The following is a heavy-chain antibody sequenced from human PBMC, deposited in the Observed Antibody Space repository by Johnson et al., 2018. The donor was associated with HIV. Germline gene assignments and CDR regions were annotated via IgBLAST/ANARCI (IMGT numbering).Heavy chain of an antibody. Sequence: VQLVESGGGLVQPGGSLRLSCAASGFTVSSNYMSWVRQAPGKGLEWVSGINWNGGSTGYADSVKGRFTISRDNAKNSLYLQMNSLRAEDTALYYCARDPPPRSSGSDAFDIWGQGTMVTVSS. J-gene: IGHJ3*02. CDR2: INWNGGST. CDR1: GFTVSSNY. CDR3: ARDPPPRSSGSDAFDI. D-gene: IGHD6-19*01. V-gene: IGHV3-20*04.